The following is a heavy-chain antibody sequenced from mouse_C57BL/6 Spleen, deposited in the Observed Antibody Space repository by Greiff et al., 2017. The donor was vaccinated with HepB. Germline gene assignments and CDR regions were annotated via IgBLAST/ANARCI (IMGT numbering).Heavy chain of an antibody. CDR3: ARSPGGY. V-gene: IGHV1-82*01. CDR2: IYPGDGDT. J-gene: IGHJ4*01. Sequence: QVQLQQSGPELVKPGASVKISCKASGYAFSSSWMNWVKQRPGKGLEWIGRIYPGDGDTNYNGKFKGKATLTADKSSSTAYMQLSSLTSEDSAVYFCARSPGGYWGQGTSVTVSS. CDR1: GYAFSSSW.